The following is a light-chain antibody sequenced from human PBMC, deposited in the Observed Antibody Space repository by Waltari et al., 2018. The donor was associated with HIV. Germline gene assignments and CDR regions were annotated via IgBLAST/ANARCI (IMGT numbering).Light chain of an antibody. J-gene: IGLJ3*02. Sequence: AVTQPASVSGLPGQSTPLSCPGDDTAFLLYTFVSWYQQPSGKPPRLILYDVDSRASGVSDRFSGSMSGNTASLTISGLRAEDEGHYYCASFTGDNTVMFGGGTEVTVL. CDR3: ASFTGDNTVM. V-gene: IGLV2-14*03. CDR1: DTAFLLYTF. CDR2: DVD.